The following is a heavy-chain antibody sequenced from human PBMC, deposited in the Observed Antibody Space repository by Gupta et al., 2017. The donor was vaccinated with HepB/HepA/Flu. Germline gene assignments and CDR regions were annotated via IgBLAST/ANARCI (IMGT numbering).Heavy chain of an antibody. V-gene: IGHV3-20*01. D-gene: IGHD6-6*01. CDR1: GFSFGDYG. CDR2: INWNGGST. CDR3: ARVDFKGNRGIAPRLPDY. J-gene: IGHJ4*02. Sequence: EVQLVESGGGVVRPGGSLRLSCAASGFSFGDYGMSWVRPAPGKGLEWVSGINWNGGSTGYADSVKGRFTISRDNAKNSLYLQMNSLRAEDTALYHCARVDFKGNRGIAPRLPDYWGQGTLVTVSS.